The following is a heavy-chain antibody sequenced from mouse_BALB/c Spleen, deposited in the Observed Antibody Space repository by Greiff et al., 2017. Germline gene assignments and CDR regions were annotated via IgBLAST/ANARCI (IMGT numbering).Heavy chain of an antibody. J-gene: IGHJ4*01. D-gene: IGHD3-1*01. CDR2: IDPSDSYT. Sequence: QVQLQQPGAELVKPGASVKLSCQASGYTFTSYWMHWVKQRPGQGLEWIGEIDPSDSYTNYNQKFKGKATLTVDKSSSTAYMQLSSLTSEDSEVYYCTRSARVTRAMDDWGQGTSVTVSA. CDR1: GYTFTSYW. CDR3: TRSARVTRAMDD. V-gene: IGHV1-69*02.